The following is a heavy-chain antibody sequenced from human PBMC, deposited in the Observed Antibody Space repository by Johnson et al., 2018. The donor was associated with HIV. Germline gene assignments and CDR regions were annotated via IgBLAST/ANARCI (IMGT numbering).Heavy chain of an antibody. Sequence: QVQLVESGGGVVQPGRSLRLSCAASGFSFSRYVMHWVRQAPGKGLEWVAVISDDGSNKYYGDSVKGRFTISRDNSKNTLYLQMNSLRAEDTAVYYCARDRRYDFWSGYSHGVDIWGQGTMVTVSS. D-gene: IGHD3-3*01. CDR3: ARDRRYDFWSGYSHGVDI. CDR1: GFSFSRYV. CDR2: ISDDGSNK. J-gene: IGHJ3*02. V-gene: IGHV3-30-3*01.